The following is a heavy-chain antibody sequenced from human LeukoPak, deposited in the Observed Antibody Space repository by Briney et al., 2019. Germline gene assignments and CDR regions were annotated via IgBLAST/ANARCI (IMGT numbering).Heavy chain of an antibody. CDR2: IRQDESEK. D-gene: IGHD3-10*01. Sequence: GGSLRLSCAASGFTFNSHWMSWIRQAPGKGLEWVANIRQDESEKFYVDSVKGRSTISRDNAKQSLYLQMDSLRAEDTAVYYCVRDKGGLLRVFDYWGQGTLVTVSS. CDR1: GFTFNSHW. J-gene: IGHJ4*02. CDR3: VRDKGGLLRVFDY. V-gene: IGHV3-7*01.